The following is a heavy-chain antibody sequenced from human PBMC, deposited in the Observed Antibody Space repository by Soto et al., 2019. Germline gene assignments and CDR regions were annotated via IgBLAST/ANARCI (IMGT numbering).Heavy chain of an antibody. CDR1: GGSFSGYY. CDR3: AREKGRGPLRYYYYGMDV. CDR2: INHSGST. V-gene: IGHV4-34*01. D-gene: IGHD3-10*01. Sequence: KPSETLSLTCAVYGGSFSGYYWSWIRQPPGKGLEWIGEINHSGSTNYNPSLKSRVTISVDTSKNQFSLKLSSVTAADTAVYYCAREKGRGPLRYYYYGMDVWGQGTTVTAP. J-gene: IGHJ6*02.